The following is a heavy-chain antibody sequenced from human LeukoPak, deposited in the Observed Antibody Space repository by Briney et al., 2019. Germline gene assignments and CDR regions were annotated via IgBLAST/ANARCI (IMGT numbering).Heavy chain of an antibody. CDR2: IYHTGST. J-gene: IGHJ4*02. V-gene: IGHV4-39*01. CDR1: GGSMSGKIHN. CDR3: LHHLGM. D-gene: IGHD3-16*01. Sequence: PSETLSLTCTVSGGSMSGKIHNWAWIRQPPGKTLEWMANIYHTGSTYYNPSLGSRVTLSADISKHQFPLQLTSVTAAETAISFCLHHLGMWGQGILVTVSS.